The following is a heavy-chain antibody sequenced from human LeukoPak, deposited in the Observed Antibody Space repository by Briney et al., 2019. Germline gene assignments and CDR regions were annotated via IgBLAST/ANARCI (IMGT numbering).Heavy chain of an antibody. Sequence: SETPSLTCAVYGGSFSGYYWSWIRQPPGKGLEWIGEINHSGSTNYNPSLKSRVTISVDTSKNQFSLKLSSVTAADTAVYYCASVYYDSSGSFWGQGTMVTVSS. CDR3: ASVYYDSSGSF. CDR2: INHSGST. CDR1: GGSFSGYY. D-gene: IGHD3-22*01. J-gene: IGHJ3*01. V-gene: IGHV4-34*01.